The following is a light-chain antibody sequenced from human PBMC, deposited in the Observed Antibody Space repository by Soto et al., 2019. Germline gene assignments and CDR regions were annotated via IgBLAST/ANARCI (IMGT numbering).Light chain of an antibody. CDR2: DVS. CDR1: SSDVGAYNY. J-gene: IGLJ3*02. V-gene: IGLV2-11*01. Sequence: QSALTQPRSVSGSPGQSVTISCTGTSSDVGAYNYVSWYQQHPGKVPKLMIYDVSRRPSGVPDRFSGSKSGNTASLTISGLQADDEADYYCCSYAGSYTVVFGGVTK. CDR3: CSYAGSYTVV.